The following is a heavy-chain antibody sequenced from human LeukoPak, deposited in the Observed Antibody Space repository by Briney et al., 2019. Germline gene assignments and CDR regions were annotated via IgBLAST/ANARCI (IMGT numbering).Heavy chain of an antibody. CDR3: ARDLDSGDAFDI. D-gene: IGHD3-3*01. J-gene: IGHJ3*02. CDR2: ISSSRSTI. V-gene: IGHV3-48*01. CDR1: GFTFSSSG. Sequence: QPGGSLRLSCAASGFTFSSSGMNWVRQAPGKGLEWVSYISSSRSTIYYADSVKGRFTISRDNAKNSLYLQMNSLRAEDTAVYYCARDLDSGDAFDIWGQGTMVTVSS.